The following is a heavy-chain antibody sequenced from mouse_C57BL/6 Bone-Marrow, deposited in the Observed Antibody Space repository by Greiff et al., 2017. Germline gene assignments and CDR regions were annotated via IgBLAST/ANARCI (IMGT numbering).Heavy chain of an antibody. V-gene: IGHV1-64*01. CDR1: GYTFTSYW. Sequence: LQPGAELVKPGASVKLSCKASGYTFTSYWMHWVKQRPGQGLEWIGMIHPNSGSTNYNEKFKSKATLTVDKSSSTAYMQLSSLTSEDSAVYYCARLRQLRLGYAMDYWGQGTSVTVSS. D-gene: IGHD3-2*02. CDR2: IHPNSGST. J-gene: IGHJ4*01. CDR3: ARLRQLRLGYAMDY.